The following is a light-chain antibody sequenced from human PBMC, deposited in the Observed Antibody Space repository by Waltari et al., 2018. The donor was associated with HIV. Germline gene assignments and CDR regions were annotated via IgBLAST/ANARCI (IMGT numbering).Light chain of an antibody. CDR1: SSNLVHYTY. V-gene: IGLV2-14*01. J-gene: IGLJ1*01. Sequence: QSAPTQPASVSASPGPSITISCTGTSSNLVHYTYVSWYQQSPGKAPKLMIYEVSHRPSGVSNRFSGSKSGNTASLTISGLQAEDEADYYCSSYISTTTLFGTGTKVTVL. CDR2: EVS. CDR3: SSYISTTTL.